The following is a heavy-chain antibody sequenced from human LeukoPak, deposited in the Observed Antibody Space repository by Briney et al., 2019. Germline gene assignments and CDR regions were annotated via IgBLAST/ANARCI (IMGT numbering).Heavy chain of an antibody. CDR1: GFTYSSYS. J-gene: IGHJ4*02. D-gene: IGHD2-2*01. CDR2: ISSSSGYI. V-gene: IGHV3-21*01. CDR3: ARVALKYCSSTSCYAGDY. Sequence: GGSLRLSCAASGFTYSSYSMNWVRQAPGEGLEWVSSISSSSGYIYYADSVKGRFTISRDNAKNSLYLQMNSLRAEDTAVYYCARVALKYCSSTSCYAGDYWGQGTLVTVSS.